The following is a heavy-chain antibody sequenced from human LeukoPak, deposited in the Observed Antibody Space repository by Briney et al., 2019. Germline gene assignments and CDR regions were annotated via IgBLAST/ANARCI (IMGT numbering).Heavy chain of an antibody. CDR1: GYTFIGYY. CDR2: INPHNGDT. Sequence: ASVKVSCKASGYTFIGYYLHWVRQAPGQGLEWMGWINPHNGDTNYAQKFQGRVTMTRDTSITTAYMELSRLKSDDAAVYYCATVRDVVVGGGPYYFDYWGQGTLVTVSS. V-gene: IGHV1-2*02. CDR3: ATVRDVVVGGGPYYFDY. D-gene: IGHD2-15*01. J-gene: IGHJ4*02.